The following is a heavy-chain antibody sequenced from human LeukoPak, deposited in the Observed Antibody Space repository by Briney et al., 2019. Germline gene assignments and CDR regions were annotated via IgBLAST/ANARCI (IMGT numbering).Heavy chain of an antibody. CDR3: AELGITMIGGV. Sequence: PGGTLRLSCAASGFTFSSYEMNWVRQAPGKGLEWVSYISSSGSTMYYADSVKGRFTISRDNAKNSLYLQTNSLRAEDTAVYYCAELGITMIGGVWGKGTTVTISS. D-gene: IGHD3-10*02. V-gene: IGHV3-48*03. CDR1: GFTFSSYE. J-gene: IGHJ6*04. CDR2: ISSSGSTM.